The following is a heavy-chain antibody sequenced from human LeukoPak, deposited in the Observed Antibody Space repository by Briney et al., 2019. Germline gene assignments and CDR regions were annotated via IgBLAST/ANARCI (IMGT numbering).Heavy chain of an antibody. Sequence: SQTLSLTCALSGDSIFSDNVAWNWIRQSPSRGLEWQGRTYYSSKRYNDYAVSVKSRIIINADTSKNQFSLQLNSVTPEDTAVYYCARGRVSSFDIWGQGTLVTVSS. CDR3: ARGRVSSFDI. D-gene: IGHD2-2*01. CDR1: GDSIFSDNVA. J-gene: IGHJ3*02. V-gene: IGHV6-1*01. CDR2: TYYSSKRYN.